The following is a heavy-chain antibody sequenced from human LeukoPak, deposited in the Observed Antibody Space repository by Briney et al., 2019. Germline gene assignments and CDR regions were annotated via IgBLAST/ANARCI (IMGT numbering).Heavy chain of an antibody. D-gene: IGHD6-13*01. CDR2: ISYDGSNK. Sequence: GGSLRLSCAASGFTFSSYAMHWVRQAPGKGLEWVAVISYDGSNKYYADSVKGRITISRDNSKNTLYLQMNSLRAEDTAVYYCARDRVAAGDFDYWGQGTLVTVSS. CDR3: ARDRVAAGDFDY. J-gene: IGHJ4*02. CDR1: GFTFSSYA. V-gene: IGHV3-30-3*01.